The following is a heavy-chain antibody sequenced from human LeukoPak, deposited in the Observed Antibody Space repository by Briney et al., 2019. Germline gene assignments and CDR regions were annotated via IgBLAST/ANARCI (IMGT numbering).Heavy chain of an antibody. CDR2: IYYSGST. Sequence: SETLSLTCTVSDGSISSYYWNWIRQPPGKGLEWIGYIYYSGSTNYNPSLQSRVTISVDTSKNQFSLKLSSVTAADTAVYYCARQHSSGWYVFDYWGQGTLVTVSS. CDR3: ARQHSSGWYVFDY. V-gene: IGHV4-59*08. D-gene: IGHD6-19*01. CDR1: DGSISSYY. J-gene: IGHJ4*02.